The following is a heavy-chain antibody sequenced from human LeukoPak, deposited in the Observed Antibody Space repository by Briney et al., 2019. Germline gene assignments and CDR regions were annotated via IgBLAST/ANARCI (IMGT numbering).Heavy chain of an antibody. D-gene: IGHD3-3*01. V-gene: IGHV3-48*04. CDR1: GFTFSTYS. CDR2: ITSDSKSI. Sequence: GGSLRLSCAASGFTFSTYSMNWVRQAPGEGLEWVAYITSDSKSIYYADSLNGRFTISRDNAKNSLYLQMNSLRAEDTAVYYCASGDFWSGYYRKGYFDYWGQGTLVTVSS. CDR3: ASGDFWSGYYRKGYFDY. J-gene: IGHJ4*02.